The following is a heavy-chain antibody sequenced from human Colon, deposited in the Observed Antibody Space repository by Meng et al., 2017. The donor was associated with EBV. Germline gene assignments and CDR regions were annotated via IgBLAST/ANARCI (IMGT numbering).Heavy chain of an antibody. CDR2: INHSGST. CDR1: GATFSCYY. Sequence: HIHQWCDAMLKPSETLPLPCAVSGATFSCYYLSWIRHAPGKVLEWIGEINHSGSTKFNQSLESRVSISVDTSENQVSLKLTAVTAADTAVYYCARRTTVNLRSFDSWGQGTLVTVSS. V-gene: IGHV4-34*01. J-gene: IGHJ4*02. CDR3: ARRTTVNLRSFDS. D-gene: IGHD4-17*01.